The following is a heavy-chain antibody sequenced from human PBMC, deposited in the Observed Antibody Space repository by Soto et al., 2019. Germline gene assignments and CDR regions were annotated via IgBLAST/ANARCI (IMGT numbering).Heavy chain of an antibody. D-gene: IGHD3-10*01. J-gene: IGHJ5*02. CDR1: GFTFSSYD. Sequence: EVQLVESGGGLVQPGGSLRLSCAASGFTFSSYDMHWVRQATGKGLEWVSAIGTAGDTYYPGSVKGRFTSSRENAKNSLYLQMNSLEAGDTAVYYCARAGGHFRGLSWFDPWGQGTMVTVSS. CDR3: ARAGGHFRGLSWFDP. CDR2: IGTAGDT. V-gene: IGHV3-13*01.